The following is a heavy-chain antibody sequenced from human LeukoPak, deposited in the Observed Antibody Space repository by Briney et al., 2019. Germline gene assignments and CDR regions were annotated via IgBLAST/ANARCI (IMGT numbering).Heavy chain of an antibody. CDR1: GFTLSNYW. Sequence: PGGSLSLSCAASGFTLSNYWMGWVRPAPGKRVEWVANMNIDGSEKYYADSVKGRFSICRDNARNSVYLQMASLRVEDTAVYYCARDPVEWELLLDYWGQGTLVTVSS. J-gene: IGHJ4*02. CDR3: ARDPVEWELLLDY. D-gene: IGHD1-26*01. V-gene: IGHV3-7*01. CDR2: MNIDGSEK.